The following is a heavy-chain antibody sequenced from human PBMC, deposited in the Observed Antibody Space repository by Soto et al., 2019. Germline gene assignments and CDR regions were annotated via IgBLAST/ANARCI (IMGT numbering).Heavy chain of an antibody. CDR2: IIPLFGTA. CDR1: GGTFSSYA. Sequence: QVQLVQSGAEVKKPGSSVKVSCKASGGTFSSYAISWVRQAPGQGLEWMGGIIPLFGTANYAQKFQGRVTITADESTMKAQLELIRVKTEDLVLVYRGRGGGYCGNLNAVKLPQLGQGTLVTVSS. CDR3: GRGGGYCGNLNAVKLPQ. D-gene: IGHD1-26*01. J-gene: IGHJ1*01. V-gene: IGHV1-69*12.